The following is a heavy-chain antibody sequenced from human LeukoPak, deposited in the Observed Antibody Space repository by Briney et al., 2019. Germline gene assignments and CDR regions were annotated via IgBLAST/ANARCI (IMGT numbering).Heavy chain of an antibody. J-gene: IGHJ5*02. CDR1: GDSIRSSGFC. CDR3: ARHKSGIDWFDP. V-gene: IGHV4-39*01. Sequence: SQTLSLTCTLSGDSIRSSGFCWGWIRQPPGKGLECVGVICDTGNTYYNPSLKSRVTISVDTSKNQFSLRVTSVTAADTALYYCARHKSGIDWFDPWGQGTLVTVSS. CDR2: ICDTGNT. D-gene: IGHD1-14*01.